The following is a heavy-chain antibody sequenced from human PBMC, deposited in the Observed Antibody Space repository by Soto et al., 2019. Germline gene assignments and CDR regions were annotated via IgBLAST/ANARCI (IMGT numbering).Heavy chain of an antibody. CDR2: IIPIFGTA. CDR1: GGTFSSYA. J-gene: IGHJ4*02. V-gene: IGHV1-69*12. Sequence: QVQLVQSGAEVKKPGSSVKVSCKASGGTFSSYAISWVRQAPGQGLEWTGGIIPIFGTANYAQKFQGRVTITADESTSTAYMELSSLRSEDTAVYYCARGTVVAATSPFDYWGQGTLVTVSS. CDR3: ARGTVVAATSPFDY. D-gene: IGHD2-15*01.